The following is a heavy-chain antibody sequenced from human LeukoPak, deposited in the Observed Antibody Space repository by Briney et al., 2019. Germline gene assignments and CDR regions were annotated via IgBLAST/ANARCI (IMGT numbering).Heavy chain of an antibody. Sequence: GGSLRLSCAASGFTLSSYEMNWVHQAPGKGLEWVSYISSSGSTIYYADSVKGRFTISRDNAKNSLYLQMNSLRAEDTAVYYCAREWGSSSAVDYWGQGTLVTVSS. CDR1: GFTLSSYE. CDR2: ISSSGSTI. V-gene: IGHV3-48*03. J-gene: IGHJ4*02. D-gene: IGHD6-6*01. CDR3: AREWGSSSAVDY.